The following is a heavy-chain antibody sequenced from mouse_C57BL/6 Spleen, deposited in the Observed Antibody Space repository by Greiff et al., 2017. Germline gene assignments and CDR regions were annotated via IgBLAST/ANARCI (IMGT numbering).Heavy chain of an antibody. Sequence: VQLQQSGPELVKPGASVKISCKASGYAFSSSWMNWVKQRPGKGLEWIGRIYPGDGDTNYNGKFKGKATLTADKSSSTAYMQLSSLTSEDSAVYFCAREVYDYDVPFAYWGQGTLVTVSA. CDR2: IYPGDGDT. CDR3: AREVYDYDVPFAY. V-gene: IGHV1-82*01. J-gene: IGHJ3*01. D-gene: IGHD2-4*01. CDR1: GYAFSSSW.